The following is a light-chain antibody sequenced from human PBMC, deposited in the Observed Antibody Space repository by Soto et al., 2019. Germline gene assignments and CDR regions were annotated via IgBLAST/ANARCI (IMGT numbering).Light chain of an antibody. J-gene: IGKJ4*01. CDR2: GAS. V-gene: IGKV3-20*01. Sequence: EVAVSQSPGTLSLSPGQRPTLSCRASRSVSSGYLAWYQQKPGQAPRRVIYGASSRATGIPDRFSGSGSGTDFTLTISRLEPEDFAVYYCKQYGAFGGITFGGGTK. CDR1: RSVSSGY. CDR3: KQYGAFGGIT.